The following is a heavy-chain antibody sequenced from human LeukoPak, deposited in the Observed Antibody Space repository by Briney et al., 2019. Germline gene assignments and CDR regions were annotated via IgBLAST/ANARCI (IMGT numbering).Heavy chain of an antibody. CDR2: ISPSGDST. D-gene: IGHD2-2*01. CDR1: GFTFNNYA. CDR3: AKIPKGGYFDS. Sequence: GGSLRLSCAASGFTFNNYAMNWVRQAPGKGLEWVSHISPSGDSTYYADSVKGRFTISRDSSKNTLSLQMNSLRTEDTAVYYCAKIPKGGYFDSWGQGTLVTVSS. J-gene: IGHJ4*02. V-gene: IGHV3-23*01.